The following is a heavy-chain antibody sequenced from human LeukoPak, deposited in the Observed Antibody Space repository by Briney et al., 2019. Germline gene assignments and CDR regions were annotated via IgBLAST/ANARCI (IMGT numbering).Heavy chain of an antibody. Sequence: ASVKVSCKASGYTFTGYYTHWVRQAPGQGLEWMGWINPNSGGTNYAQKFQGRVTMTRDTSISTAYMELSRPRSDDTAVYYCARDIVMVTYWFDPWGQGTLVTVSS. D-gene: IGHD5-18*01. CDR2: INPNSGGT. J-gene: IGHJ5*02. CDR1: GYTFTGYY. V-gene: IGHV1-2*02. CDR3: ARDIVMVTYWFDP.